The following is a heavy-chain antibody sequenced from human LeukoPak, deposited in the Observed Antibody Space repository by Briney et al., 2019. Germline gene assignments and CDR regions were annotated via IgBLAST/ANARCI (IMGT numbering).Heavy chain of an antibody. CDR3: ARTRYCSGGSCYSAFYY. CDR2: ISSSSSTI. Sequence: GGSLRLSCAASGFTFSSYSVNWVRQAPGKGLEWVSYISSSSSTIYYADSVKGRFTISRDNAKNSLYLQMNSLRAEDTAVYYCARTRYCSGGSCYSAFYYWGQGTLVTVSS. V-gene: IGHV3-48*01. CDR1: GFTFSSYS. J-gene: IGHJ4*02. D-gene: IGHD2-15*01.